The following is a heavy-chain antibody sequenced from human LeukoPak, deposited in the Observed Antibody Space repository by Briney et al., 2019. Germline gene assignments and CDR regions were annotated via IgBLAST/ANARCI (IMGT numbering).Heavy chain of an antibody. CDR2: ISSSSSYI. J-gene: IGHJ4*02. Sequence: GGSLRLSCAASGFTFSSYSMNWVRQAPGKGLEWVSSISSSSSYIYYADSVKGRFTISRDNAKNSLYLRMNSLRAEDTAVYYCARDPPGEQQLVPVDYWGQGTLVTVSS. V-gene: IGHV3-21*01. CDR1: GFTFSSYS. CDR3: ARDPPGEQQLVPVDY. D-gene: IGHD6-13*01.